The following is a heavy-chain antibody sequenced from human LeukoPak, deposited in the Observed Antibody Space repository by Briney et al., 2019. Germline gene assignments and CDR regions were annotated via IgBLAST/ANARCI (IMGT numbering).Heavy chain of an antibody. CDR1: GFTFSDFA. D-gene: IGHD4-17*01. CDR2: ITRVSTYI. J-gene: IGHJ3*02. Sequence: GGSLKLSCAASGFTFSDFAMNWVRQAPGKGLEWVSSITRVSTYIYYAESVQGRFTISRDNHKDLLYLQLNSLRGDDTGIYYCTRDRHDYGDPDAFDIWGQGTVVTVSS. CDR3: TRDRHDYGDPDAFDI. V-gene: IGHV3-21*01.